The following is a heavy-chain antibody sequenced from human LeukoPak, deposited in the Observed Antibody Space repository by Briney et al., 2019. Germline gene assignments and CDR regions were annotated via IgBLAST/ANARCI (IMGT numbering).Heavy chain of an antibody. D-gene: IGHD6-19*01. CDR1: GGSTSSYY. J-gene: IGHJ4*02. CDR2: TYYSGST. Sequence: PSGTLSLTCTVSGGSTSSYYWSWIRQPPGKGLEWIGYTYYSGSTNYNPSLKSRLTISIDTSKNQFSLKLSSVTAADTAVYYCARHSGAGTGFVYWGQGTLVTVSS. V-gene: IGHV4-59*08. CDR3: ARHSGAGTGFVY.